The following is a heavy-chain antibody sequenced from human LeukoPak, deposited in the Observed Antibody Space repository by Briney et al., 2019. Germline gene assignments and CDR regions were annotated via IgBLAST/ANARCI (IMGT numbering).Heavy chain of an antibody. V-gene: IGHV4-39*01. CDR2: IYYSGST. CDR3: ARPSFRGAGSY. CDR1: GGSISSSSYY. J-gene: IGHJ4*02. D-gene: IGHD1-26*01. Sequence: SETLSLTCTVSGGSISSSSYYWGWIRQPPGKGLEWIGSIYYSGSTYYNPSLKSRVTISVDTSKNQFSLKLSSVTAAGTAVYYCARPSFRGAGSYWGQGTLVTVFS.